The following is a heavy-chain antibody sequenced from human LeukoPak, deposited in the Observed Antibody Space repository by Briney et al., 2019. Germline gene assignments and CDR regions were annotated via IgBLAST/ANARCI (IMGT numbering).Heavy chain of an antibody. Sequence: SETLSLTCAVYGGSFSGYYWSWIRQPPGKGLEWIGYIYHSGSTYYNPSLKSRVTISVDRSKNQFSLKLSSVTAADTAVYYCARDLSEDLTGTTNWFDPWGQGTLVTVSS. J-gene: IGHJ5*02. CDR1: GGSFSGYY. CDR3: ARDLSEDLTGTTNWFDP. D-gene: IGHD1-7*01. CDR2: IYHSGST. V-gene: IGHV4-34*01.